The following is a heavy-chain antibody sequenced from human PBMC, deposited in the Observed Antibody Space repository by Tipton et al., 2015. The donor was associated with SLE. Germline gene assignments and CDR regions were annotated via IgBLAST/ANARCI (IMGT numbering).Heavy chain of an antibody. CDR3: ARGHSSSWRYYYYYMDV. J-gene: IGHJ6*03. D-gene: IGHD6-13*01. CDR2: ISYDGSNK. CDR1: GFTFSSYG. Sequence: SPRLSCAASGFTFSSYGMHWVRQAPGKGLEWVAVISYDGSNKYYADSVKGRFTISRDNSKNTLYLQMNSLRAEDTAVYYCARGHSSSWRYYYYYMDVWGKGTTVTVSS. V-gene: IGHV3-30*19.